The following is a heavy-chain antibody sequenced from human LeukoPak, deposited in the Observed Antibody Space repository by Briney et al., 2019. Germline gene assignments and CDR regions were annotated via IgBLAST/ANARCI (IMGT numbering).Heavy chain of an antibody. V-gene: IGHV3-21*01. CDR1: GFTFSSYS. J-gene: IGHJ4*02. CDR2: ISSSSSYI. D-gene: IGHD3-3*01. CDR3: AKGASRFLEWLYPDDFDY. Sequence: PGGSLRLSCAASGFTFSSYSMNWVRQAPGKGLEWVSSISSSSSYIYYADSVKGRFTISRDNAKNSLYLQMNSLRAEDTAVYYCAKGASRFLEWLYPDDFDYWGQGTLVTVSS.